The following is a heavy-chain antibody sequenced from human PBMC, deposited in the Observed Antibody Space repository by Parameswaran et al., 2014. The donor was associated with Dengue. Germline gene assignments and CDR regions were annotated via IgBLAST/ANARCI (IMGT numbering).Heavy chain of an antibody. CDR3: ARDREPSRIPRDYGMDV. V-gene: IGHV3-48*02. CDR2: ISSSSSTI. D-gene: IGHD1-14*01. J-gene: IGHJ6*02. Sequence: WIRQPPGKGLEWVSYISSSSSTIYYADSVKGRFTISRDNAKNSLYLQMNSLRDEDTAVYYCARDREPSRIPRDYGMDVWGQGTTVTVSS.